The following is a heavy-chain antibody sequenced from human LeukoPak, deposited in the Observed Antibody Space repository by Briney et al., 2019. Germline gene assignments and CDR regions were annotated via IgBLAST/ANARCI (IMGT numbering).Heavy chain of an antibody. Sequence: ASVKVSCKASGYTFTGYYMHWVRQAPGQGLEWMGWINPNSGGTNYAQKFQGRVTMTRDTSISTAYMELSSLRSEDTAVYYCARGVLGGSGNYYRPPDAFDIWGQGTMVSVSS. CDR2: INPNSGGT. CDR1: GYTFTGYY. J-gene: IGHJ3*02. D-gene: IGHD3-10*01. V-gene: IGHV1-2*02. CDR3: ARGVLGGSGNYYRPPDAFDI.